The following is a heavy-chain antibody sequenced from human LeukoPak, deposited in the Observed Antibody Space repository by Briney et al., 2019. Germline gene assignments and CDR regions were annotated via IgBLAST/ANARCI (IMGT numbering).Heavy chain of an antibody. D-gene: IGHD3-10*01. CDR2: ISGSGGST. J-gene: IGHJ5*02. CDR1: GFTFSSYA. CDR3: AKSRFGELFVNWFDP. Sequence: GGSLRLSCAASGFTFSSYAMSWVRQAPGKGLEWVSAISGSGGSTYYADSVKGRFTISRDNAKNSLYLQMNSLRAGDTALYYCAKSRFGELFVNWFDPWGQGTLVTVSS. V-gene: IGHV3-23*01.